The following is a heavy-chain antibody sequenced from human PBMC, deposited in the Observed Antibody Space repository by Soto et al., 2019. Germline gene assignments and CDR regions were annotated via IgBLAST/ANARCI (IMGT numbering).Heavy chain of an antibody. V-gene: IGHV4-4*02. CDR2: LHHDGTT. J-gene: IGHJ6*02. Sequence: QVQLQESGPGLVKPSETLSLTCAVSGGPITTTTRWAWVRLPPGKGLEWIGELHHDGTTNYNPSLESRITMSLDKSTNHFSLKLTSVTAADTAIYYCATQTISYTWGVWGRGTTVTVSS. CDR3: ATQTISYTWGV. CDR1: GGPITTTTR. D-gene: IGHD3-16*01.